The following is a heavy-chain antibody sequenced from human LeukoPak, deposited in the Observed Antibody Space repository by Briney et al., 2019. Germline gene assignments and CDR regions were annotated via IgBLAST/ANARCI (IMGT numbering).Heavy chain of an antibody. Sequence: SQTLSLTCVISGDSVSSNIATWNWIRQSPSRGLEWLGRTYYRSQWYYDYAVSVRSRITINPDTSKNQFSPQLSSVTPEDTAVYFCARERSSWYYLDYWGQRMLVTVSS. V-gene: IGHV6-1*01. CDR2: TYYRSQWYY. J-gene: IGHJ4*02. CDR1: GDSVSSNIAT. CDR3: ARERSSWYYLDY. D-gene: IGHD6-13*01.